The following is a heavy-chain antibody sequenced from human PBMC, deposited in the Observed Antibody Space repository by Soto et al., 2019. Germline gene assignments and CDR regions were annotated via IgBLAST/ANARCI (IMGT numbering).Heavy chain of an antibody. CDR2: SSYDGSNE. V-gene: IGHV3-30*18. Sequence: QVQLVESGGGVVQPGGSLRLSCAASGFTFSSYAMHWVRQAPGKGLEWVAISSYDGSNEYHADSVKGRFTISRDNSKSMLYLQMNGLTPEDTAMYHSAKDLALALNYAEIFQYWGQGTLVTVSS. D-gene: IGHD3-3*02. CDR1: GFTFSSYA. CDR3: AKDLALALNYAEIFQY. J-gene: IGHJ1*01.